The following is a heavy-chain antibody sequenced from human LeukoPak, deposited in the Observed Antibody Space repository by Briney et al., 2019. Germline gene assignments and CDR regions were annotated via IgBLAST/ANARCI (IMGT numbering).Heavy chain of an antibody. J-gene: IGHJ4*02. CDR1: GYTFTSYY. Sequence: SCKASGYTFTSYYMHWVRQAPGKGLEWVAVISYDGSNKYYADSVKGRFTISRDNSKNTLYLQMNSLRAEDTAVYYCAKGLGGIDYWGQGTLVTVSS. V-gene: IGHV3-30*18. CDR3: AKGLGGIDY. CDR2: ISYDGSNK. D-gene: IGHD2-15*01.